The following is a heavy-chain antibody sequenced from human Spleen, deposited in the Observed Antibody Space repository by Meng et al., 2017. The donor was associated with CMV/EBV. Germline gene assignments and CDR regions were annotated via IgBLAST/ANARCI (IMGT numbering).Heavy chain of an antibody. Sequence: QVQLQHGGAVLLRSLETLSRPCAVYGGSFRGYSWSWFRQPPGKGLEWIGEINHSGSTNYNPSLKSRVTISVDTSKNQFSLKLSSVTAADTAVYYCCSRRFGEWGYWGQGTLVTVSS. J-gene: IGHJ4*02. V-gene: IGHV4-34*01. CDR3: CSRRFGEWGY. D-gene: IGHD3-10*01. CDR2: INHSGST. CDR1: GGSFRGYS.